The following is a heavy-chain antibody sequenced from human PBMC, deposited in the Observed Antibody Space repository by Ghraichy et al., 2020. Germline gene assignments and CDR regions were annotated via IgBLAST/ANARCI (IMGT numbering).Heavy chain of an antibody. J-gene: IGHJ3*01. D-gene: IGHD6-6*01. CDR1: GFTFSNHG. CDR2: LSGSGRTT. Sequence: GGSLRLSCAASGFTFSNHGMSWVRQAPGKGLEWVSALSGSGRTTYYADSVKGRFTISRDNSKYTSFLQLNSLRAEDTAVYYCAKGVSNSFDVDAFDFWGQGTVVAVSS. V-gene: IGHV3-23*01. CDR3: AKGVSNSFDVDAFDF.